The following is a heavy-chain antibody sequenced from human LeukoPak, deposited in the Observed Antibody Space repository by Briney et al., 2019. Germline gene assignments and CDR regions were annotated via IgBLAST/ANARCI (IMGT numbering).Heavy chain of an antibody. D-gene: IGHD6-13*01. CDR1: GGSISSGDYC. J-gene: IGHJ5*02. Sequence: PSGTLSLTCTVSGGSISSGDYCWSWIRQPPGKGLEWIGYIYYSGSTYCNPSLKSRVTISVDTSKNQFSLKLSSVTAADTAVYYGARETYSSSWLNWFDPWGQGTLVTVSS. CDR2: IYYSGST. CDR3: ARETYSSSWLNWFDP. V-gene: IGHV4-30-4*01.